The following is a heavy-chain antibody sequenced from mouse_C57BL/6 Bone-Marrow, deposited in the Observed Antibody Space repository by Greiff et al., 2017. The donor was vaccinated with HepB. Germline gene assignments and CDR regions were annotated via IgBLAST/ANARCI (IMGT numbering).Heavy chain of an antibody. J-gene: IGHJ4*01. D-gene: IGHD2-4*01. Sequence: EVKVEESGGGLVKPGGSLKLSCAASGFTFSDYGMHWVRQAPEKGLEWVAYISSGSSTIYYADTVKGRFTISRDNAKNTLFLQMTSLRSEDTAMYYCARTITTYYYAMDYWGQGTSVTVSS. CDR1: GFTFSDYG. V-gene: IGHV5-17*01. CDR2: ISSGSSTI. CDR3: ARTITTYYYAMDY.